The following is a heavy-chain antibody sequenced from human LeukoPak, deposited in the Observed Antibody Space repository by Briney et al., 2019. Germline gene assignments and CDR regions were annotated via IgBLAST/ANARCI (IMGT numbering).Heavy chain of an antibody. CDR1: GYSFTSYW. V-gene: IGHV5-51*01. CDR2: IYPSDSDT. Sequence: HGESLKISCKASGYSFTSYWIVWVRQMPGKGLEWMGIIYPSDSDTRYSSSLQGQVTISADTSISTAYLQWSSLKASDTAMYFCVRSDNGGYNYGRWGQGTRVTVSS. D-gene: IGHD5-24*01. CDR3: VRSDNGGYNYGR. J-gene: IGHJ4*02.